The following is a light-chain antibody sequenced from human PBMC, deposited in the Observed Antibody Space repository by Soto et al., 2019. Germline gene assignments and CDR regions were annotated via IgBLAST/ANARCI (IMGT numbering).Light chain of an antibody. Sequence: EIVMTQSPATLSVSPGERATLSCRSSQSVNIYSAWYQQKPGQAPRLLIFGASYRATGIPARFSGSGSGTEFTLTISSLQSEDFAVYYCQQYNNWPPWTFGGGTKVDI. CDR2: GAS. CDR1: QSVNIY. CDR3: QQYNNWPPWT. V-gene: IGKV3D-15*01. J-gene: IGKJ4*02.